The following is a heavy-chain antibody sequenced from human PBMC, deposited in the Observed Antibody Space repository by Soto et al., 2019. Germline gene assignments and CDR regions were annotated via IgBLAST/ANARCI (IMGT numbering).Heavy chain of an antibody. Sequence: QVRLQQWGAGLLKPSETLSLTCAVFAESFSGYSWSWVRQPPGKGLEWIGELDHSGSTNYNPSLKSRVTISVDTSKNQFSLKLSSVTAADTAVYYCARGKNYYDSRGYYFDYWGQGTLVTVSS. CDR2: LDHSGST. CDR3: ARGKNYYDSRGYYFDY. CDR1: AESFSGYS. V-gene: IGHV4-34*01. J-gene: IGHJ4*02. D-gene: IGHD3-22*01.